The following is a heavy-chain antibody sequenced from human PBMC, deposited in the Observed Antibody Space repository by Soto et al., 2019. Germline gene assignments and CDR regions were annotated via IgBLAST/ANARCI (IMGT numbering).Heavy chain of an antibody. CDR2: IKQDGSEK. Sequence: GGSLRLSCAASGFTFSSYWMSWVRQAPGKGLEWVANIKQDGSEKYYVDSVKGRFTISRDNAKNSLYLQMNSLRAEDTAVYYCARYLVATIGSIFDYWGQGTLVTVYS. J-gene: IGHJ4*02. CDR3: ARYLVATIGSIFDY. V-gene: IGHV3-7*01. D-gene: IGHD5-12*01. CDR1: GFTFSSYW.